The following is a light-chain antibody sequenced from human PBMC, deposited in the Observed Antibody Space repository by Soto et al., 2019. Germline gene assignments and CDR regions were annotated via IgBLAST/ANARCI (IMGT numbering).Light chain of an antibody. Sequence: DIQLTQSPSFLSASVVDRVSISCRASQAMNTYIAWYQQRPGAAPKLLVYGASTLYPGVPSRFSGSESGAVFTLTISSLQPEDFATYYCQQLHSYPITFGQGTLLE. CDR2: GAS. CDR1: QAMNTY. CDR3: QQLHSYPIT. V-gene: IGKV1-9*01. J-gene: IGKJ5*01.